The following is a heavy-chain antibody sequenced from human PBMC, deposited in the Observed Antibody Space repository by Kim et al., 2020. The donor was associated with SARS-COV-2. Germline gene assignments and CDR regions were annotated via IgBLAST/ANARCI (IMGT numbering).Heavy chain of an antibody. Sequence: PSRKSRCTISVDTSKNQFSLRLGSVTAADTAVYYCARTYYDLWTNRVWFDPWGQGTLVTVSS. CDR3: ARTYYDLWTNRVWFDP. D-gene: IGHD3-3*01. V-gene: IGHV4-4*09. J-gene: IGHJ5*02.